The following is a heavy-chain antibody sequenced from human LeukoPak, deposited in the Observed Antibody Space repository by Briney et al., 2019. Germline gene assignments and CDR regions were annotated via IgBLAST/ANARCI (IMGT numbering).Heavy chain of an antibody. CDR3: AKAGDYYYYYLDA. CDR1: GFTFSSYS. Sequence: GGSLRLSCAASGFTFSSYSMHWVRQAPGKGLEWVAFIRYDGSNKYYADSVKGRFTISRDNSKNTLYLQMNSLRAEDTAVYYCAKAGDYYYYYLDACGKGNTVTVSS. V-gene: IGHV3-30*02. J-gene: IGHJ6*03. CDR2: IRYDGSNK.